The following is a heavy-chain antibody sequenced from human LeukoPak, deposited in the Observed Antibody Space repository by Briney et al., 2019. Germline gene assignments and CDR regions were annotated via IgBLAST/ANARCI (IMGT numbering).Heavy chain of an antibody. CDR3: ASFSSRIEYSPRPAFDI. CDR1: GGFISSYY. CDR2: IYYSGST. V-gene: IGHV4-59*01. D-gene: IGHD6-6*01. Sequence: PSETLSLTCTVSGGFISSYYWSWIRQPPGKGLEWIGYIYYSGSTNYNPSLKSRVTISVDTSKIQFSLKLSSVTAADTAVYYCASFSSRIEYSPRPAFDIWGQGTMVTVSS. J-gene: IGHJ3*02.